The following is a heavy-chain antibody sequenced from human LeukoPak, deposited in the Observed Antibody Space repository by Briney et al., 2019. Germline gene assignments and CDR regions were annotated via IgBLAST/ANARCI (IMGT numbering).Heavy chain of an antibody. Sequence: SETLSLTCTVSGGSISSYYWSWIRQPPGKGLEWIGYIYYSGSTNYNPSLKSRVTISVDTSKNQFSLKLSSVTAADTAVYYCARGGGGGYYYPFAFDYWGQGTLVTVSS. V-gene: IGHV4-59*01. D-gene: IGHD3-22*01. CDR2: IYYSGST. J-gene: IGHJ4*02. CDR1: GGSISSYY. CDR3: ARGGGGGYYYPFAFDY.